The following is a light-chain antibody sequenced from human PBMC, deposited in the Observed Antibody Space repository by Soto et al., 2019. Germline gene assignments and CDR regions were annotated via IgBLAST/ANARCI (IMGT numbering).Light chain of an antibody. CDR1: QSVSSY. CDR2: DAS. CDR3: QRRSNWPQIT. Sequence: EIVLTQSPATLSLSPGERATLSCRASQSVSSYLAWYQQKPGQAPRLLIYDASNRATGIPARFSGSGSGTDFTLTISSLEPEDFAVYYCQRRSNWPQITFGQGTRLAIK. J-gene: IGKJ5*01. V-gene: IGKV3-11*01.